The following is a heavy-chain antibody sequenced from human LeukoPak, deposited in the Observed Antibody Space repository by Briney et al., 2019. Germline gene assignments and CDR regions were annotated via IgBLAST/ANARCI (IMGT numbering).Heavy chain of an antibody. J-gene: IGHJ4*02. CDR2: ISGSGGST. V-gene: IGHV3-23*01. D-gene: IGHD2-2*01. CDR1: GFTFSSYA. CDR3: AKARGIVVVPAAMAFDY. Sequence: GGSLRLSCAASGFTFSSYAMSWVRQAPGKGLEWVSAISGSGGSTYYADSVKGRFTISRDNSKNTLYLQMNSLRAEDTAVYYCAKARGIVVVPAAMAFDYWGQRTLVTVSS.